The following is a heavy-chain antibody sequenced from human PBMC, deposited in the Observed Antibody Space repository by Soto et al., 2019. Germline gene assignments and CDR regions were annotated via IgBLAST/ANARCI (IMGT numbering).Heavy chain of an antibody. J-gene: IGHJ4*02. V-gene: IGHV1-8*01. D-gene: IGHD2-2*01. CDR1: AYTLTGYV. Sequence: GPSGWMACRRAAYTLTGYVFNWVGSATGQGLEWMGWMNPNSGNTGYAQKFQGRVTMTRNTSISTAYMELSSLRSEDTAVYYGATSKRRDGSISDYLVPRTLVTGSS. CDR2: MNPNSGNT. CDR3: ATSKRRDGSISDY.